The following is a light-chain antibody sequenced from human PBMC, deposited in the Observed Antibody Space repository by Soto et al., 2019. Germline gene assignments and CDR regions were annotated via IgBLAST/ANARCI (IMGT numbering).Light chain of an antibody. CDR3: QQYYTTLS. J-gene: IGKJ4*01. V-gene: IGKV4-1*01. Sequence: DIVMTQSPDSLAVSLGERATINCKSSQSVLYNSDNKNYLAWYQQKPGQPPKLLIYWASTRDSGVPDRFGGSGSGGDFTLTISSLQAEDVAVYYCQQYYTTLSFGGGTKVEIK. CDR2: WAS. CDR1: QSVLYNSDNKNY.